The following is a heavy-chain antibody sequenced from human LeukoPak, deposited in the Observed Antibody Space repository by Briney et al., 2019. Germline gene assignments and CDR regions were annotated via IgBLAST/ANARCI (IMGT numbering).Heavy chain of an antibody. D-gene: IGHD3-10*01. CDR1: GDSISNNNYY. CDR2: IYDSGNT. V-gene: IGHV4-39*07. Sequence: SETLSLTCTVSGDSISNNNYYWGWIRQPAGKGLEWIGNIYDSGNTYYSPSLKSRVTISVDTSKNQFSLKLTSVTAADTAVYYCAGDVWVLRGVIHPYFDYWGQGTLVTVSS. J-gene: IGHJ4*02. CDR3: AGDVWVLRGVIHPYFDY.